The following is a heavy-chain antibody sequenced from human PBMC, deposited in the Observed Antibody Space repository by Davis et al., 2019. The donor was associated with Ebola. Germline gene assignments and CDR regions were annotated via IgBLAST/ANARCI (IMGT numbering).Heavy chain of an antibody. CDR3: ASRGPLTAYSALNKWY. V-gene: IGHV1-69*06. CDR2: IIPIVDTP. J-gene: IGHJ4*02. CDR1: GDTFSSYA. D-gene: IGHD2-15*01. Sequence: AASVKVSCKSSGDTFSSYAVNWVRQAPGEGLEWMGGIIPIVDTPDYARKSQGSLTITADKSTSTAYMELSSLTSEDTAVYFCASRGPLTAYSALNKWYWGQGTLVTVSS.